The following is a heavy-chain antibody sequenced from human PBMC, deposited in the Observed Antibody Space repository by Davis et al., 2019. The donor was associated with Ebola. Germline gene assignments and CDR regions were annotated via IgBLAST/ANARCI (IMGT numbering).Heavy chain of an antibody. CDR2: IKQDGSEK. Sequence: GESLKISCAASGFTFSSYWMSWVRQAPGKGLEWVANIKQDGSEKYYVDSVKGRFTISRDNAKNSLYLQMNSLRAEDTAVYYCAKEAQFVVVVAAVNYWGQGTLVTVSS. D-gene: IGHD2-15*01. J-gene: IGHJ4*02. V-gene: IGHV3-7*03. CDR1: GFTFSSYW. CDR3: AKEAQFVVVVAAVNY.